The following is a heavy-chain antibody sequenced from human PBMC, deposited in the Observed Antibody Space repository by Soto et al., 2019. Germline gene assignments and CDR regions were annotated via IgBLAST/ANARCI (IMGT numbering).Heavy chain of an antibody. V-gene: IGHV1-69*13. J-gene: IGHJ6*02. CDR2: IIPIFGTA. D-gene: IGHD3-22*01. CDR3: ARGPSSSGYYFPYYYYGMDV. CDR1: GGTFSSYA. Sequence: RASVKVSCKASGGTFSSYAISWVRQAPGQGLEWMGGIIPIFGTANYAQKFQGRVTITADESTSTAYMELSSLRSEDTAVYYCARGPSSSGYYFPYYYYGMDVWGQGTTVTVSS.